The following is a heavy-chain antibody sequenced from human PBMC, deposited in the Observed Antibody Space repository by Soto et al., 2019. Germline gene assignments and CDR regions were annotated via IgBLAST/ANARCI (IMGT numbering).Heavy chain of an antibody. CDR1: GGSISSGDYY. Sequence: QVQLQESGPGLVKPSQTLSLTCTVSGGSISSGDYYWSWIRQPPGKGLEWIGYIYYSGSTYYNPSLKGRVTLSVDTAKNRFSLKLGSVTAADTAVYYCAREGYGEGYFDYWGQGTLVTVSS. J-gene: IGHJ4*02. V-gene: IGHV4-30-4*01. D-gene: IGHD4-17*01. CDR2: IYYSGST. CDR3: AREGYGEGYFDY.